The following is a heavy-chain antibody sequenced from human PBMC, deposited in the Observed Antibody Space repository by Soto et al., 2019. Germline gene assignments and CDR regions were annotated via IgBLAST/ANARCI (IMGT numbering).Heavy chain of an antibody. Sequence: PSETLSLTCTVSGGSISSGDYYWSWIRQPPGKGLEWIGYIYYSGSTYYNPSLKSRVTISVDTPKNQFSLKLSSVTAADTAVYYCARESPSYGDTTTNWFDPWGQGTLVTVSS. J-gene: IGHJ5*02. CDR1: GGSISSGDYY. CDR2: IYYSGST. V-gene: IGHV4-30-4*01. CDR3: ARESPSYGDTTTNWFDP. D-gene: IGHD4-17*01.